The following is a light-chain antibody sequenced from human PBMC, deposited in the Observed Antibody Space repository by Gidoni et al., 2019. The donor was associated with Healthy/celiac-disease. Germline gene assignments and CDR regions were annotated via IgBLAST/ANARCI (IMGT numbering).Light chain of an antibody. CDR1: SSNIGSNT. J-gene: IGLJ2*01. CDR2: SNT. Sequence: PGQRVTISCSGSSSNIGSNTVNWYQQLPGTAPKLLIYSNTQRPSGVPDRFSGSKSGTSASLAISGLQSEDEADYYCAAWDDSLNGLFGGGTKLTVL. CDR3: AAWDDSLNGL. V-gene: IGLV1-44*01.